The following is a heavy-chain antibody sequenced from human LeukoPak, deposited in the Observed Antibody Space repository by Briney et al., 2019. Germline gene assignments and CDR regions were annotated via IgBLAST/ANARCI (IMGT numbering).Heavy chain of an antibody. V-gene: IGHV3-21*01. CDR3: ASDEWGGY. CDR1: RFAFSSCS. J-gene: IGHJ4*02. CDR2: ISSSSYI. D-gene: IGHD1-26*01. Sequence: GGSLRLSCAASRFAFSSCSMNWVRQAPGKGLEWVSSISSSSYIYYADSVMGRFTISRDNAKNSLYLQMNSLRAEDTAVYYCASDEWGGYWGQGTLVTVSS.